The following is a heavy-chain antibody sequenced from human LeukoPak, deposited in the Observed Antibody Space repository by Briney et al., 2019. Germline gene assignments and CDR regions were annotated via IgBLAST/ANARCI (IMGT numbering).Heavy chain of an antibody. J-gene: IGHJ4*02. CDR2: INPNSGGT. D-gene: IGHD3-22*01. CDR3: ARASYYYDSSGYPGYYFDY. V-gene: IGHV1-2*02. Sequence: ASVKVYCKASGYTFTGYYMHWVRLAPGQGLERRGWINPNSGGTHYAQKLQGRVTMTRDTSISTAYMELSRLRSDDTAVYYCARASYYYDSSGYPGYYFDYWGQGTLVPVSS. CDR1: GYTFTGYY.